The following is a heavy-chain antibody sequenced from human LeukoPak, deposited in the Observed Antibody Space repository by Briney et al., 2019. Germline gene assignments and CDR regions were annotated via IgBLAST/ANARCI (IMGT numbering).Heavy chain of an antibody. CDR1: GGCISNYY. CDR2: IYYSGNT. D-gene: IGHD1-1*01. V-gene: IGHV4-59*08. Sequence: SETLSLTCSVSGGCISNYYWTWIRQPPGKGLEWIGYIYYSGNTNYNPSLKSRVTISLDTSKNQLSLKLTSVTAADTAVYYCARCSRGTSVGMDVWGQGTTVTVSS. CDR3: ARCSRGTSVGMDV. J-gene: IGHJ6*02.